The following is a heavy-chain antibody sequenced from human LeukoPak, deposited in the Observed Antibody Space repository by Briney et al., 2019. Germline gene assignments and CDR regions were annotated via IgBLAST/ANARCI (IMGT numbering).Heavy chain of an antibody. D-gene: IGHD1/OR15-1a*01. CDR3: ARDPSGSSTTSFDY. Sequence: GGSLRLSCAASGFTFSTYWMHWVRQAPGKGLVWVSRINSDGSITSYADSVKGRFTISRDNAKNTLYLQMNTLRVEDTAVYYCARDPSGSSTTSFDYRGQGTLVTVSS. CDR2: INSDGSIT. CDR1: GFTFSTYW. J-gene: IGHJ4*02. V-gene: IGHV3-74*01.